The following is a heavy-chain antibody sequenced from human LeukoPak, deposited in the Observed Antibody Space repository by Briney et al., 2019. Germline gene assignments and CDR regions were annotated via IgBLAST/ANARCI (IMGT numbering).Heavy chain of an antibody. J-gene: IGHJ4*02. D-gene: IGHD2-21*01. Sequence: GETLRLSCVASGFTFRHYDMSWVRQAPGKGLEWVSSINTSGGSTYYADSLQGRFTISRDNSKNTLHLQMSNVRAEDTALYYCMKLPTMIIVIDTDFEYWGQGAQVTVSS. CDR2: INTSGGST. V-gene: IGHV3-23*01. CDR3: MKLPTMIIVIDTDFEY. CDR1: GFTFRHYD.